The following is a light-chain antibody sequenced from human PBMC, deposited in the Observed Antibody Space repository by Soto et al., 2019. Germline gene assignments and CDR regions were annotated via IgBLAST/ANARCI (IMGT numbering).Light chain of an antibody. CDR2: GST. J-gene: IGLJ2*01. CDR3: QSYDSSLSGVL. Sequence: QSVLTQAPSVSGAPGQRVTISCPGSGSNIGAGYNVHWYQHLPGTAPKLLIYGSTNRPSGVPDRFSGSKSGTSASLAITGLQAEDEADYYCQSYDSSLSGVLFGGGTKLTVL. CDR1: GSNIGAGYN. V-gene: IGLV1-40*01.